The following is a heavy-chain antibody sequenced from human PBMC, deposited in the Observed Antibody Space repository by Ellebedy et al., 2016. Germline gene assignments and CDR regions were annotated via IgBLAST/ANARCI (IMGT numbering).Heavy chain of an antibody. J-gene: IGHJ1*01. CDR2: ISGSGGST. D-gene: IGHD4-17*01. V-gene: IGHV3-23*01. CDR1: GFTFSSYA. CDR3: AKMWFGGDYYFQH. Sequence: GESLKISCAASGFTFSSYAMSWVRQAPGKGLEWVSAISGSGGSTYYADSVKGRFTISRDNSKNTLYLQMNSLRAEDTAVYYCAKMWFGGDYYFQHWGQGTLVTVSS.